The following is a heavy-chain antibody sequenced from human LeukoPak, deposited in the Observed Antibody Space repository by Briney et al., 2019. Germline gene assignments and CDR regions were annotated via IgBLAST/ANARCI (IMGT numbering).Heavy chain of an antibody. CDR3: ARTKYSGTSDDAFDI. D-gene: IGHD1-26*01. V-gene: IGHV4-38-2*02. J-gene: IGHJ3*02. CDR2: IYYSGNT. CDR1: GYSISSGYY. Sequence: SETLSLTCTVSGYSISSGYYWGWIRQPPGKGLEWIGNIYYSGNTYYKPSLKSRVTISIDRSRNQFSLKLSSVTAADTAVYYRARTKYSGTSDDAFDIWGQGTMVTVSS.